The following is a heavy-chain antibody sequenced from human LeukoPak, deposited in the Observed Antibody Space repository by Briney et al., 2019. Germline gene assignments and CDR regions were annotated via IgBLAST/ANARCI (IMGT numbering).Heavy chain of an antibody. Sequence: GGSLRLSCAASGFTFSSYAMSWVRQAPGKGLEWVSSINNSGGTTYYADSVKGRFTTSRDNSKNTLYLQMNSLRAEDTAVYYCARDMVDGLYYYYGMDVWGQGTTVTVSS. CDR1: GFTFSSYA. J-gene: IGHJ6*02. D-gene: IGHD3-10*01. V-gene: IGHV3-23*01. CDR3: ARDMVDGLYYYYGMDV. CDR2: INNSGGTT.